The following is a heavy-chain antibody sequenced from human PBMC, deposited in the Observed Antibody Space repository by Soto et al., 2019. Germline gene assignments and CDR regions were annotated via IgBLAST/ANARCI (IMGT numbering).Heavy chain of an antibody. J-gene: IGHJ6*02. D-gene: IGHD4-17*01. Sequence: LSLTFTVSGGSISSSSYYWGWIRQPPVKGLEWIGSIYYSGSTYYNPSLKSRVTISVDTSKNQFSLKLSSVTDADTAVYYCASDYGGTTAYYSYGMEVWGQGTTVNLS. CDR3: ASDYGGTTAYYSYGMEV. CDR2: IYYSGST. V-gene: IGHV4-39*01. CDR1: GGSISSSSYY.